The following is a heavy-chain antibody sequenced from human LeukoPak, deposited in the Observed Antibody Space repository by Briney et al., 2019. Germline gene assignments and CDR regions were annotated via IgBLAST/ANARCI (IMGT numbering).Heavy chain of an antibody. CDR2: VRFSGST. CDR1: NASVTSHH. V-gene: IGHV4-4*07. CDR3: ARDDSSRDDSGGYHY. D-gene: IGHD3-22*01. J-gene: IGHJ4*02. Sequence: SETLSLTCAVFNASVTSHHWAWIRQPAGRGLEWVGRVRFSGSTNYNPVRGSRVSLSLNQTKNDLYLTLKSVSAADTAVYYCARDDSSRDDSGGYHYWGRGVLVSVSS.